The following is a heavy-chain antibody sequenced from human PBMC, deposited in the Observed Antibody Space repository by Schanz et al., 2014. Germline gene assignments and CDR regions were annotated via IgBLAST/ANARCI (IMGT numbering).Heavy chain of an antibody. Sequence: VQLLESGGGLVQPGGSLRLSCAASGFTFSSYAMSWVRQAPGKGLEWVSSISGSGGSTYYADSVKGRFTISRDNSKNTLYRQMNSLRAEDTAVYYCAKGRFGELSAFDIWGQGTMVTVSS. V-gene: IGHV3-23*01. D-gene: IGHD3-10*01. CDR3: AKGRFGELSAFDI. CDR1: GFTFSSYA. J-gene: IGHJ3*02. CDR2: ISGSGGST.